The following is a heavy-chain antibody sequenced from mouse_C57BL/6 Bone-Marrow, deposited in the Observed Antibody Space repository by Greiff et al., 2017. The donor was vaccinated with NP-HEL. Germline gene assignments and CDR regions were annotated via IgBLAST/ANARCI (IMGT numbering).Heavy chain of an antibody. D-gene: IGHD4-1*02. J-gene: IGHJ4*01. CDR2: INPSSGYT. CDR1: GYTFTSYW. CDR3: ARYRASTGTRAMDY. Sequence: QVQLKESGAELAKPGASVKLSCKASGYTFTSYWMPWVNQRPGQGLEWIGYINPSSGYTKYNQKFKDKATLTADKSSSTAYMQLSSLTYEDSAVYYCARYRASTGTRAMDYWGQGTSVTVSS. V-gene: IGHV1-7*01.